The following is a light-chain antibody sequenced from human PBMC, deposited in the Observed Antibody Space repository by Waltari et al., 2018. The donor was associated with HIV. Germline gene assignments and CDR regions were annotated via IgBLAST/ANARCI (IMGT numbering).Light chain of an antibody. CDR1: HNVESW. V-gene: IGKV1-5*03. Sequence: QMTQSPSILSASVGDRVTTTCRASHNVESWLAWYQQRPGRAPKLLIYKASTLEYGVPARFTGSGSGTNFTLTINSLQPDDFATYYCQQYNSDFYTFGLGTRLDLK. CDR2: KAS. J-gene: IGKJ2*01. CDR3: QQYNSDFYT.